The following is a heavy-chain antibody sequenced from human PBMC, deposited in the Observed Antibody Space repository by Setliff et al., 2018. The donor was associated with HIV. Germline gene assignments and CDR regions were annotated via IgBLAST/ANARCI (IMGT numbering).Heavy chain of an antibody. V-gene: IGHV4-59*11. CDR1: GGSISSHY. J-gene: IGHJ3*01. Sequence: SETLSLTCIVSGGSISSHYWSWIRQPPGKGLEWIGYIYYSGNTNYNPSLKSRVTISVDTSKNQLSLKLSPVTAADTAVYYCVGDPKTTTQVAFDFWGQGTMVTVSS. CDR2: IYYSGNT. D-gene: IGHD4-17*01. CDR3: VGDPKTTTQVAFDF.